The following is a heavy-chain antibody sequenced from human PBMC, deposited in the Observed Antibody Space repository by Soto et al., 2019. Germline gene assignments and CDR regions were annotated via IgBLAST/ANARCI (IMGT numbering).Heavy chain of an antibody. J-gene: IGHJ4*02. CDR2: IYYNGST. D-gene: IGHD6-19*01. CDR3: ARGFSGWYYFDY. V-gene: IGHV4-59*01. Sequence: SETLSLTCTVSGGSISSYYWSWIRQPPGKGLEWIGYIYYNGSTDYNPSLKSRVTISVDTSKNQFSLKLSSVTAADTAVYYCARGFSGWYYFDYWGQGTLVTVSS. CDR1: GGSISSYY.